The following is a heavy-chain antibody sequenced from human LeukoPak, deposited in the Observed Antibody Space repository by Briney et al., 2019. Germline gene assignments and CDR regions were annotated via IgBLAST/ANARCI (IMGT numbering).Heavy chain of an antibody. CDR3: AREGGTNNQSKYRNGWFDP. V-gene: IGHV1-2*02. D-gene: IGHD2/OR15-2a*01. CDR2: INSNSGGT. CDR1: GYTFTYYY. Sequence: VASVKVSCKVSGYTFTYYYIHWVRQAPGQGLEWMGWINSNSGGTNYAQKLQGRVTMTTDTSTSTAYMELRSLRSDDTAVYYCAREGGTNNQSKYRNGWFDPWGQGTLVTVSS. J-gene: IGHJ5*02.